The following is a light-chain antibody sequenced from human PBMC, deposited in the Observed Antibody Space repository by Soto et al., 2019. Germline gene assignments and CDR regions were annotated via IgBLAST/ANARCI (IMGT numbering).Light chain of an antibody. CDR2: EVT. CDR1: SSDIGIFNY. J-gene: IGLJ3*02. CDR3: SSYTSSSALGV. Sequence: HSALTQPASVSGSPGQSITISCTGTSSDIGIFNYVSWYQQHPGKAPKLIIYEVTNRPSGVSDRFSGSKSGSTASLNISGLQADDEADYYCSSYTSSSALGVFGGGTKLTVL. V-gene: IGLV2-14*01.